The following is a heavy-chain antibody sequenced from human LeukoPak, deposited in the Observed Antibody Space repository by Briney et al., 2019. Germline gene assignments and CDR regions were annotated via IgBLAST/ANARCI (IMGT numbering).Heavy chain of an antibody. V-gene: IGHV3-23*01. CDR1: GFTFSSYA. CDR3: AKDNYDSSGYYFGNLDY. CDR2: ISGSGGST. J-gene: IGHJ4*02. D-gene: IGHD3-22*01. Sequence: GGSLRLSCAASGFTFSSYAMSWVRQAPGKGLEWVSAISGSGGSTYYADPVKGRFTISRDNSKNTLYLQMNSLRAEDTAVYYCAKDNYDSSGYYFGNLDYWGQGTLVTVSS.